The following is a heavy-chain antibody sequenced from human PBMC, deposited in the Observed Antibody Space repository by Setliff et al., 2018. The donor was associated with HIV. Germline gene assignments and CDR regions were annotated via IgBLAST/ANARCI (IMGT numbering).Heavy chain of an antibody. CDR3: TRGQDVVVLSPTGSDAFDI. D-gene: IGHD2-15*01. J-gene: IGHJ3*02. Sequence: GESLKISCTGSGFIFGDYATSWVRQAPGKGLEWVGIIRSKAYGGTTEYAASVKGRFTISRDDSKSIAFLQMNSLKTEDTAVYYCTRGQDVVVLSPTGSDAFDIWGRGTMVTVS. CDR1: GFIFGDYA. CDR2: IRSKAYGGTT. V-gene: IGHV3-49*04.